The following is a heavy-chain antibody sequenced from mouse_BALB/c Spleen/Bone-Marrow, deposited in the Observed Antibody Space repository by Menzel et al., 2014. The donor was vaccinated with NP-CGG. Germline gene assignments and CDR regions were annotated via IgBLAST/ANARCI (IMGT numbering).Heavy chain of an antibody. CDR3: ARGITTATFAY. D-gene: IGHD1-2*01. Sequence: QVQLQQPGPELVKPGASVKISCKASGYTFTDYYINWVKQKPGQGLEWIGWIYPRNNNTKYNERFKDKATLTVDTPSSTAYMQLSSLTPEDTAVYLCARGITTATFAYWGQGTLVTVSA. CDR1: GYTFTDYY. J-gene: IGHJ3*01. V-gene: IGHV1-84*02. CDR2: IYPRNNNT.